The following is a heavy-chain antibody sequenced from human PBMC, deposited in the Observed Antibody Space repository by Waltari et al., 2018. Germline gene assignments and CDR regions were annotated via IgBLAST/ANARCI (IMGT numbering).Heavy chain of an antibody. CDR2: INQDGRGK. Sequence: EVQLVESGGGLVQPGGSLRLSCAASGFTFSNNWMTWVRQAPGEGLEGVASINQDGRGKYSVESGKGRFTISRDNAKNSLDLQLNSLRADDTAVYYCTRGGDDSSWYWRNWGQGTLVTVSS. J-gene: IGHJ4*02. V-gene: IGHV3-7*01. D-gene: IGHD6-13*01. CDR3: TRGGDDSSWYWRN. CDR1: GFTFSNNW.